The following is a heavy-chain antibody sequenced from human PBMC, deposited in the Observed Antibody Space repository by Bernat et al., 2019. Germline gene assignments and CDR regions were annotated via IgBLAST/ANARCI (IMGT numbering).Heavy chain of an antibody. V-gene: IGHV3-48*01. J-gene: IGHJ5*02. CDR1: GFTFSSYS. CDR3: ARDASGCSSTSCSLGWFDP. D-gene: IGHD2-2*01. Sequence: EVQLVESGGGLVQPGGSLRLSCAASGFTFSSYSMNWVRQAPGKGLEWISYISSSSSTIYYAESMKGRFTNSRDNAKNALYLQMNSLRAEDTAVYYCARDASGCSSTSCSLGWFDPWGQGTLVTVSS. CDR2: ISSSSSTI.